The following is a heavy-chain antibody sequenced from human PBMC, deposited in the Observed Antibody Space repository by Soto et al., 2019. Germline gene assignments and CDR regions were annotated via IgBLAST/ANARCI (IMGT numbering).Heavy chain of an antibody. D-gene: IGHD3-16*01. J-gene: IGHJ6*02. V-gene: IGHV1-69*13. Sequence: SVKVSCKASGGTFSSYAISWLRQAPGQGLEWMGGIIPIFGTANYAQKFQGRVTITADESTSTAYMELSSLRSEDTAVYYCARRTTGGGGYYGMDVWGQGTTVTVSS. CDR3: ARRTTGGGGYYGMDV. CDR1: GGTFSSYA. CDR2: IIPIFGTA.